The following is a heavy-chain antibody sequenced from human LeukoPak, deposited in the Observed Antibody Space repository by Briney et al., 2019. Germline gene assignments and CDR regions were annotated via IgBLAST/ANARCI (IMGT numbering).Heavy chain of an antibody. CDR2: IYSGGST. V-gene: IGHV3-53*05. Sequence: PGGSLRLSCAASGFTVSSNYMNWVRQAPGKGLEWVSVIYSGGSTYYADSVKGRFTISRDNSKNTLYLQMNSLRAEDTAVYYCAKDGRLYYDSGVDHFDYWGQGTLVTVSS. D-gene: IGHD3-22*01. J-gene: IGHJ4*02. CDR1: GFTVSSNY. CDR3: AKDGRLYYDSGVDHFDY.